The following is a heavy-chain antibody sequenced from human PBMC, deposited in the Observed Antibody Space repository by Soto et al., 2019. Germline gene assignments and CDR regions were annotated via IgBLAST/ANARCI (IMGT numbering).Heavy chain of an antibody. J-gene: IGHJ4*02. CDR3: GRDDYGIFPY. CDR2: IDPKNGGT. CDR1: GYSISAHY. V-gene: IGHV1-2*02. D-gene: IGHD3-10*01. Sequence: GASVKVSCKASGYSISAHYIHWVRQAPGQGLEWMGWIDPKNGGTVSAQKFQGRLTMTRDTSISTVYMDLSGLTSDDTALYYCGRDDYGIFPYWGQGSLVTVSS.